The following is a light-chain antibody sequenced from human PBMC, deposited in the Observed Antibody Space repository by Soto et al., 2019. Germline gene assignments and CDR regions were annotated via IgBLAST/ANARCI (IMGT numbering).Light chain of an antibody. Sequence: EIVLTQSPDTLSLSPGERATLSCRASQSVGSNSLAWYQQKPGQAPRLLIYGASSRATGVPDRFTGSGSGTDFTLTISRLEPEDFAVYYCQQYASWRTFGPGTKVDIK. CDR1: QSVGSNS. CDR3: QQYASWRT. J-gene: IGKJ3*01. V-gene: IGKV3-20*01. CDR2: GAS.